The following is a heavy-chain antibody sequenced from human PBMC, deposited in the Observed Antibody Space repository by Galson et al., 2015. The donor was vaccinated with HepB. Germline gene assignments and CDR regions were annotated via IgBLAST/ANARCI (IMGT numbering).Heavy chain of an antibody. V-gene: IGHV1-3*01. D-gene: IGHD1-26*01. CDR3: ARDIPNSGTYSGVLGDLDS. Sequence: SVKVSCKASGYTFNTFAIHWVRQAPGQRLEWMGWSNAVNGNTKYSEKFQGRVTITRDTSASTGYMELRNLRSEDTAVYYCARDIPNSGTYSGVLGDLDSWGQGTPITVSS. J-gene: IGHJ4*02. CDR1: GYTFNTFA. CDR2: SNAVNGNT.